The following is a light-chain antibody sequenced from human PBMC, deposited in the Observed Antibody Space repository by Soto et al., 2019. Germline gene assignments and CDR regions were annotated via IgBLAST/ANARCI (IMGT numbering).Light chain of an antibody. CDR2: AAS. CDR1: QSIRNY. CDR3: QQSYSTPRIT. Sequence: DIQMTQFPSSLSAAVRDRVTITCRARQSIRNYLNWYQQKPGKAPTLLIYAASSLQSGVPSRFSGRGSGTDFTLTISSLQQEDFGTYYCQQSYSTPRITFGQGTRLEIK. V-gene: IGKV1-39*01. J-gene: IGKJ5*01.